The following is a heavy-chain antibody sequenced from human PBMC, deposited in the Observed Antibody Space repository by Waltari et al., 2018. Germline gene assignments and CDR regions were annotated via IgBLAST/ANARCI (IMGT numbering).Heavy chain of an antibody. D-gene: IGHD3-22*01. V-gene: IGHV3-48*03. Sequence: EVLLVESGVGLVQPGGSLRLSFVASGFTVSTSEMNWVRQAPGKGLEWVSYVSSSGSDITYADSVKGRFTIFRDNAKNSLYLQMNSLRVEDTAVYYCASEGVITTRDAFDIWGQGTMVTVSS. CDR1: GFTVSTSE. CDR2: VSSSGSDI. J-gene: IGHJ3*02. CDR3: ASEGVITTRDAFDI.